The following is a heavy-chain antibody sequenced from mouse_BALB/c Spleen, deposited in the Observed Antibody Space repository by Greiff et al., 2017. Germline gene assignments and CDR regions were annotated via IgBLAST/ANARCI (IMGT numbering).Heavy chain of an antibody. CDR3: ARQIYYGYDSFFDY. V-gene: IGHV1-4*01. CDR1: GYTFTSYT. D-gene: IGHD2-2*01. Sequence: QVQLKQSGAELARPGASVKMSCKASGYTFTSYTLHWVKQRPGQGLEWIGYINPSSGYTNYNQKFKDKATLTADKSSSTAYMQLSSLTSEDSAVYYCARQIYYGYDSFFDYWGQGTTLTVSS. J-gene: IGHJ2*01. CDR2: INPSSGYT.